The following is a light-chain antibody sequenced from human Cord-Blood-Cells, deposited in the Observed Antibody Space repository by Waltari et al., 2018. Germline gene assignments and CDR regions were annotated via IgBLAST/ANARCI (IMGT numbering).Light chain of an antibody. CDR3: QQYGSSPALT. CDR1: QSVSSRY. J-gene: IGKJ4*01. CDR2: GAS. Sequence: EIVLTQSPGTMSLSPGERATLSCRASQSVSSRYFAWYQPKPGQAPRLLIYGASSRATGIPDRFSGSGSGTDFTLTISRLEPEDFAVYYCQQYGSSPALTFGGGTKVEIK. V-gene: IGKV3-20*01.